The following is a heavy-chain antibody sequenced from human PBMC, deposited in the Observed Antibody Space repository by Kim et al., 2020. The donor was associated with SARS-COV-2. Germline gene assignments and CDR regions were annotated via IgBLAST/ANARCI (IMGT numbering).Heavy chain of an antibody. V-gene: IGHV3-7*01. CDR3: ARVGPYYDILTGPAPHTPFDY. J-gene: IGHJ4*02. D-gene: IGHD3-9*01. Sequence: GGSLRLSCAASGFTFSSYWMSWVRQAPGKGLEWVANIKQDGSEKYYVDSVKGRFTISRDNAKNSLYLQMNSLRAEDTAVYYCARVGPYYDILTGPAPHTPFDYWGQGTLVTVSS. CDR2: IKQDGSEK. CDR1: GFTFSSYW.